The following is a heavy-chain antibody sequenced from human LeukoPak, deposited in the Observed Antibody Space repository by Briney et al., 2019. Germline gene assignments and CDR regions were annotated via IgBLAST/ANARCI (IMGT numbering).Heavy chain of an antibody. Sequence: SQTLSLTCAISGDSVSSNNAAWSWIRQSPSRGLEWLGTTYYRSTWYNEYSVSVKSRIFINPDTSKNQFSLQLNSVTPEDTAVYYCTRGVWELTPGAFNIWGQGTMVTVSS. D-gene: IGHD1-26*01. J-gene: IGHJ3*02. CDR3: TRGVWELTPGAFNI. CDR2: TYYRSTWYN. V-gene: IGHV6-1*01. CDR1: GDSVSSNNAA.